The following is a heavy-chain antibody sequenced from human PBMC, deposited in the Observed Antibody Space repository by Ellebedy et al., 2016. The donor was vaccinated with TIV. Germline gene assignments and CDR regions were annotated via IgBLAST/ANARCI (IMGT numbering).Heavy chain of an antibody. V-gene: IGHV3-7*04. CDR1: GFTFSSYW. CDR3: ARDQVGGAFAV. CDR2: IKQDGNEK. J-gene: IGHJ3*01. D-gene: IGHD1-26*01. Sequence: PAGSLRLSCVASGFTFSSYWMSWVRQVPGKGLECVAKIKQDGNEKYYVDSVKGRFTISRDNAKNSLYLQINSLRADDTAVYYCARDQVGGAFAVWGQGTMVTVSS.